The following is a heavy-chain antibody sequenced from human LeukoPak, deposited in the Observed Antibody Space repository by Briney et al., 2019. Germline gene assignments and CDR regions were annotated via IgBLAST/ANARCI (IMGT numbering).Heavy chain of an antibody. Sequence: PSETLSLTCAVYGGSFSGYYWSWIRQPPGKGLEWIGYIYYSGSTNYNPSLKSRVTISVDTSKNQFSLKLSSVTAADTAVYYCARQSGSGSYGIDPWGQGTLVTVSS. V-gene: IGHV4-59*08. CDR2: IYYSGST. CDR1: GGSFSGYY. CDR3: ARQSGSGSYGIDP. J-gene: IGHJ5*02. D-gene: IGHD3-10*01.